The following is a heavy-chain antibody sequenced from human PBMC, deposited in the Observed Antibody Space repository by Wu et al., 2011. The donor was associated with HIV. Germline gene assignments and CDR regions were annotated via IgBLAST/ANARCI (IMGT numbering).Heavy chain of an antibody. CDR2: IIPIFGTA. D-gene: IGHD3-22*01. V-gene: IGHV1-69*05. Sequence: QVQVVQSGAEVKKPGSSVKVSCKASGGTFNNYAISWVRQAPGQGLEWMGGIIPIFGTANYAQKFQGRVTITTDESTRTAYMELSSLRYEDTAVYYCARGRGDGGYYYESSGYSSTPYYFDYWGQGTLVTVSS. CDR1: GGTFNNYA. CDR3: ARGRGDGGYYYESSGYSSTPYYFDY. J-gene: IGHJ4*02.